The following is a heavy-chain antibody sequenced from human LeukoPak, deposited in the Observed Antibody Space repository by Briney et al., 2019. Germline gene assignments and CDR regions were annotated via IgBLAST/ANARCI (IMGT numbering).Heavy chain of an antibody. Sequence: GGSLRLSCAASGFTFNAHWMHWVRQTPEKGLVWVSRINTVGSVTNYADSVKGRFTISRDNAKDTLYLQMNSLRVEDTAVYYCARVLNWNQYDYWGQGSLVTVSS. V-gene: IGHV3-74*01. CDR3: ARVLNWNQYDY. CDR1: GFTFNAHW. J-gene: IGHJ4*02. D-gene: IGHD1-20*01. CDR2: INTVGSVT.